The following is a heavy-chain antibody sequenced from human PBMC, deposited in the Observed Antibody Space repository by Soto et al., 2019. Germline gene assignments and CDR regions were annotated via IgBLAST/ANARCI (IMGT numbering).Heavy chain of an antibody. CDR2: IKQDGSEK. J-gene: IGHJ3*02. CDR3: ARDLLDILTGYSYDAFDI. D-gene: IGHD3-9*01. Sequence: EVQLVESGGGLVQPGGSLRLSCAASGFTFSSYWMSWVRQAPGKGLEWVANIKQDGSEKYYVDSVKGRLTISRDNAKNSLYLQMNSLRAEDTAVYYCARDLLDILTGYSYDAFDIWGQGTMVTVSS. V-gene: IGHV3-7*01. CDR1: GFTFSSYW.